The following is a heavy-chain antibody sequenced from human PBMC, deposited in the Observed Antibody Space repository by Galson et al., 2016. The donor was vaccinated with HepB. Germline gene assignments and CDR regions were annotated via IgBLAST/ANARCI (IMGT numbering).Heavy chain of an antibody. CDR2: IHRGGGT. Sequence: SLRLSCAASGFTVSASSMTWVRQAPGKGLEWVSTIHRGGGTYYTYSVKGRFTIARDSSKNTLYLQMSSLKVEDTAVYYCAVVGDVSRDWGQGTRVTVSS. D-gene: IGHD2-21*01. J-gene: IGHJ4*02. CDR3: AVVGDVSRD. V-gene: IGHV3-66*01. CDR1: GFTVSASS.